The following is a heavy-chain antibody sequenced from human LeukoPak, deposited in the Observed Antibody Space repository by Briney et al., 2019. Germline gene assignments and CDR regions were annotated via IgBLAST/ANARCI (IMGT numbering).Heavy chain of an antibody. Sequence: GRSLRLSCAASGFSFLHYGMHWVRQAPGKGLEWVAFISSDGSKEYYADSVKGRFTISRDNFKNTLYLHVNSPRAEDTAVFFCAKDGYCSGGSCYANFFDRWGQGTLVTVSS. CDR1: GFSFLHYG. CDR3: AKDGYCSGGSCYANFFDR. J-gene: IGHJ4*02. CDR2: ISSDGSKE. D-gene: IGHD2-15*01. V-gene: IGHV3-30*18.